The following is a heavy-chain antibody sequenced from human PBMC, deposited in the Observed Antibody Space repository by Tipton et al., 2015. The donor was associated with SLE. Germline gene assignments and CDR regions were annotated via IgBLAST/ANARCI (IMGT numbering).Heavy chain of an antibody. CDR3: ARGNTLIPTD. D-gene: IGHD3-22*01. V-gene: IGHV4-34*01. Sequence: TLSLTCAFYGGSFSRYYWSWIRQPPGKGLEWIGEINHGGSTIYNPSLKSRVTISVDTSKNQFSLKLTSVTAADTAVYFCARGNTLIPTDWGQGTLVTVSS. CDR2: INHGGST. J-gene: IGHJ4*02. CDR1: GGSFSRYY.